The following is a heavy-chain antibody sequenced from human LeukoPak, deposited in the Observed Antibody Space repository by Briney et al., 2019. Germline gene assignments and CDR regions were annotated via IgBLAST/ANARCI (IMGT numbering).Heavy chain of an antibody. CDR2: IYHSGNT. CDR1: GGSVSSGPYY. J-gene: IGHJ1*01. D-gene: IGHD4-17*01. Sequence: PSETLSLTCTVSGGSVSSGPYYWSWIRQPPGKGLDWIRNIYHSGNTNYNPSLKSRVTISVDRSKNQFSLKLSSVTAADTAVYYCARDGGSYSDIAEYFQHWGQGTLVTVSS. CDR3: ARDGGSYSDIAEYFQH. V-gene: IGHV4-61*01.